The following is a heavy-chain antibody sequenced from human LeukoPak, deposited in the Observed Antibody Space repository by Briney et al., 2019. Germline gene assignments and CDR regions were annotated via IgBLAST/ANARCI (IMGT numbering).Heavy chain of an antibody. CDR3: ARADSGSYLFHY. CDR2: INYSGNA. J-gene: IGHJ4*02. D-gene: IGHD1-26*01. CDR1: GGSISSGGNY. Sequence: PSETLSLTCTVSGGSISSGGNYWTWIRQNPGKGLEWIGYINYSGNAYYNPSLKSRVTISVDTSKNQFSLKLSSVTAADTAVYYCARADSGSYLFHYWGQGTLVTVSS. V-gene: IGHV4-31*03.